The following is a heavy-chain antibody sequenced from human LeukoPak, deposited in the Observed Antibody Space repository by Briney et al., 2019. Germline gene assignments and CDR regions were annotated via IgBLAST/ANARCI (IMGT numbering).Heavy chain of an antibody. J-gene: IGHJ4*02. D-gene: IGHD3-22*01. CDR2: IYPGDSDT. Sequence: GESLKISCKGSGYSFTSYWIGWVRQLPGKGLEWMGIIYPGDSDTRYSPSFQGQVTISADKSISTAYLQWSSLKASDTAMYYCARQHPHYYDSSGYFTDYWGQGTLVTVSS. CDR3: ARQHPHYYDSSGYFTDY. V-gene: IGHV5-51*01. CDR1: GYSFTSYW.